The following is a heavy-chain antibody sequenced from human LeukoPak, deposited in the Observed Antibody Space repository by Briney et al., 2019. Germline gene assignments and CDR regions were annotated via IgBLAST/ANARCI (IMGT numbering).Heavy chain of an antibody. CDR1: GGSISSGSYY. V-gene: IGHV4-61*02. D-gene: IGHD3-22*01. CDR2: IYTSGST. J-gene: IGHJ4*02. CDR3: ARQYYYDSSGSPREYYFDY. Sequence: SETLSLTCTVSGGSISSGSYYWSWIRQPAGKGLEWIGRIYTSGSTNYNSSLKSRVTISVDTSKNQFSLKLSSVTAADTAVYYCARQYYYDSSGSPREYYFDYWGQGTLVTVSS.